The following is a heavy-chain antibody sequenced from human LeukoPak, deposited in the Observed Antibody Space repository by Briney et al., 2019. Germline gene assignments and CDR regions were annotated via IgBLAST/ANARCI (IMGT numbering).Heavy chain of an antibody. CDR3: ARDRRRDRLHAFDI. V-gene: IGHV4-59*11. D-gene: IGHD1-26*01. J-gene: IGHJ3*02. CDR2: IDYSGST. Sequence: PAETLSLTCTVSGGTISRHYWSWIRQPPGKGLEWIAYIDYSGSTNDNPSLKSRLTISLDASNNQFSLKLSSVTAADTALYYCARDRRRDRLHAFDIWGQGTMVTVSS. CDR1: GGTISRHY.